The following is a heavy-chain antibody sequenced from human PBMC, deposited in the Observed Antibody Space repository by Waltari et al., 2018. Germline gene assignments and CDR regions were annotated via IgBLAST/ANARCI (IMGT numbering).Heavy chain of an antibody. V-gene: IGHV6-1*01. D-gene: IGHD6-13*01. CDR2: TYYRSKWYS. J-gene: IGHJ4*02. CDR3: TREASSSFDY. Sequence: QVQLQQSGPGLVKPSQTLSPPCAISGASVPTYSPSWYWIRRSPSRGLEWLGRTYYRSKWYSDYAVSVKSRIAINPDTSKNQFSLHLNSVTPEDTAVYYCTREASSSFDYWGQGALVTVSS. CDR1: GASVPTYSPS.